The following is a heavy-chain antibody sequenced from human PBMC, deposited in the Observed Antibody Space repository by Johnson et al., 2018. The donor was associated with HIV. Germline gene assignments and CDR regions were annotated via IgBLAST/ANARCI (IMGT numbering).Heavy chain of an antibody. D-gene: IGHD5-18*01. CDR2: IKSETDGGTT. J-gene: IGHJ3*01. CDR3: ATEAGIELWLIDAFDL. CDR1: GFTFNNAW. Sequence: VQLVESGGGLVQSGGSLRLSCAASGFTFNNAWMSWVRQAPGKGLEWVGGIKSETDGGTTDYAAPVQDRFIISRDDSKDTLYLQMNSLKTEDTAVYYCATEAGIELWLIDAFDLWGQGTMVTVSS. V-gene: IGHV3-15*01.